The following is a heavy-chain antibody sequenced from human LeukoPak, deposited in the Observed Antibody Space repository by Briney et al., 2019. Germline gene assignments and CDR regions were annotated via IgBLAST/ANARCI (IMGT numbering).Heavy chain of an antibody. D-gene: IGHD2-15*01. J-gene: IGHJ6*03. CDR1: GFTFNNYG. V-gene: IGHV3-48*01. CDR3: ARAGGYFYMDV. CDR2: ISSSSNTI. Sequence: GGSLRLSCVVSGFTFNNYGMNWVRQAPGKGLECISYISSSSNTIYYADSVKGRFTISRDNAKNSLYLQMNSLRAEDTAVYYCARAGGYFYMDVWGKGTTVTVSS.